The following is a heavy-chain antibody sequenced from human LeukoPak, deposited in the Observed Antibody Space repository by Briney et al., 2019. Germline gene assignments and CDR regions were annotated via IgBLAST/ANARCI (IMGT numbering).Heavy chain of an antibody. Sequence: SETLSLTCTVSGGSISSYYWSWIRQPAGKALEWIGRIYPTGSINYNPSLKSRVTMSVDTSRNQLSLKLTSLTAADTAVYFCARDPSTFSGYFDFWGQGTLVTVSS. D-gene: IGHD3-22*01. CDR1: GGSISSYY. V-gene: IGHV4-4*07. CDR2: IYPTGSI. J-gene: IGHJ4*02. CDR3: ARDPSTFSGYFDF.